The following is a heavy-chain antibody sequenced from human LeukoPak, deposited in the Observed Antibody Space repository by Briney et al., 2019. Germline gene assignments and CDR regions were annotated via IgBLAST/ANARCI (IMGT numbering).Heavy chain of an antibody. Sequence: GASVKVSCKASGGTFSSYAISWVRQAPGQGLEWMGGIIPIFGTANYAQKFQGRVTITTDESTSTAYMELSSLRSEDTAVYYCTSSSHYYYYYMDVWGKGTTVTVSS. CDR2: IIPIFGTA. CDR3: TSSSHYYYYYMDV. V-gene: IGHV1-69*05. J-gene: IGHJ6*03. CDR1: GGTFSSYA.